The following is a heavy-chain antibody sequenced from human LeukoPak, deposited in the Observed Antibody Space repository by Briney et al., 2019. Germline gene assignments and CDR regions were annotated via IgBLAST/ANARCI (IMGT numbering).Heavy chain of an antibody. D-gene: IGHD1-26*01. V-gene: IGHV4-39*01. CDR2: IYYSGST. Sequence: ETLSLTCTVSGGSISSSSYYWGWIRQPPGKGLEWIGSIYYSGSTYYNPSLKSRVTISVDTSKNQFSLKLSSVTAADTAVYYCARSIVGATRGGIDYWGQGTLVTVSS. CDR1: GGSISSSSYY. CDR3: ARSIVGATRGGIDY. J-gene: IGHJ4*02.